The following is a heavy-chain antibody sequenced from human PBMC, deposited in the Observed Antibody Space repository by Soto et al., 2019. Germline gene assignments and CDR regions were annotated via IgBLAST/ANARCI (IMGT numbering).Heavy chain of an antibody. CDR1: GFTFSSYG. Sequence: QVQLVESGGGVVQPGRSLRLSCAASGFTFSSYGMHWVRQAPGKGLEWVAVIWYDGSNKYYADSVKGRFTISRDNSKNTLYMQMDSLRAENTAVYYCARDNECLVPDYWGQGTLVAVSS. CDR2: IWYDGSNK. D-gene: IGHD6-19*01. J-gene: IGHJ4*02. CDR3: ARDNECLVPDY. V-gene: IGHV3-33*01.